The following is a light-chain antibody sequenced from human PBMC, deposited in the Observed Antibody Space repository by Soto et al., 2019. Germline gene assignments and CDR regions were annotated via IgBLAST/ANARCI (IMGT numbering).Light chain of an antibody. CDR3: QQSFTTPRT. CDR2: VAS. Sequence: DILMTQSPSSLSASLGDRVTITCRASQSISTYLTWYQQKPGKAPQLLIFVASSLHSGVPSRFSGSGSGTDFTLTISRLQPEDFATYYCQQSFTTPRTFGQGTKLDVK. CDR1: QSISTY. J-gene: IGKJ2*01. V-gene: IGKV1-39*01.